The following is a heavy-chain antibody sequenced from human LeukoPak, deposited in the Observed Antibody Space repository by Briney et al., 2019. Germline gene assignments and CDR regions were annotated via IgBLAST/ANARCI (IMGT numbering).Heavy chain of an antibody. V-gene: IGHV3-9*01. J-gene: IGHJ4*02. CDR3: AKEKFTSRYFDY. Sequence: GGSLRLSCAASGFTFDDYAMHWVRQAPGKGLEWVSGISWNSGSIGYADSVKGRFTISRDNAKNSLYLQMNSLRAEDTALCYCAKEKFTSRYFDYWGQGTLVTVSS. CDR1: GFTFDDYA. CDR2: ISWNSGSI.